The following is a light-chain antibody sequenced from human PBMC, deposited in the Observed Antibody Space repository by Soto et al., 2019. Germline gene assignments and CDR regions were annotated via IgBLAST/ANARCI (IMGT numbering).Light chain of an antibody. CDR2: DAS. V-gene: IGKV3-20*01. J-gene: IGKJ1*01. CDR1: QSLVNTY. Sequence: EVVLTHSPGSLSLSPGDRATLSCRASQSLVNTYVAWYQQKAGQAPRLLIFDASTRATGIPDRFSGSGSGTDFTLSISRLEPEDFAVYYCQSYGSSRTFGHGTKVDIK. CDR3: QSYGSSRT.